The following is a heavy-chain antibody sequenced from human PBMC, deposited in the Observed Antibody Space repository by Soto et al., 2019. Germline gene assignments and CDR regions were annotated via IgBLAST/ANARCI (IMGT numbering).Heavy chain of an antibody. D-gene: IGHD6-13*01. J-gene: IGHJ6*02. Sequence: EVQLVEFGGGLVQPGGSLRLSCAASGFNFRNYDMHWVRHVPGKGLEWVSAIGTIGDTYYRDSVKGRFTISREDAKYSLYLQMNSLTAGDTAVYYCAREIREAGGRGHHYYGIDVWGQGTTVTVSS. V-gene: IGHV3-13*04. CDR3: AREIREAGGRGHHYYGIDV. CDR1: GFNFRNYD. CDR2: IGTIGDT.